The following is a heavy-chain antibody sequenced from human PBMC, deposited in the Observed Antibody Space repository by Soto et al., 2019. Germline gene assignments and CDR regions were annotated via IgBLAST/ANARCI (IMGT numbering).Heavy chain of an antibody. CDR1: GFTFSSYA. CDR3: AKDFYYYDSSGSFGSDAFDI. V-gene: IGHV3-23*01. J-gene: IGHJ3*02. Sequence: HPVGSLRLSCAASGFTFSSYAMSWVRQAPGKGLEWVSAISGSGGSTYYADSVKGRFTISRDNSKNTLYLQMNSLRAEDTAVYYCAKDFYYYDSSGSFGSDAFDIWGQGTMVTVSS. D-gene: IGHD3-22*01. CDR2: ISGSGGST.